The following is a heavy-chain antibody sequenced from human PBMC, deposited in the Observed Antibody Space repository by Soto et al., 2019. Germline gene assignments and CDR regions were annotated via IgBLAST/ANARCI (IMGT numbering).Heavy chain of an antibody. D-gene: IGHD3-9*01. CDR3: TTYIVAEVTVYDH. Sequence: GESLKISCAASGFTFSNEWLSWLRQPPGKVLEWVGRIKSRDDGGATNYATTVKGRFIISRDDSKNTLYLQLNNLKPEDTAVYYCTTYIVAEVTVYDHWGQGTLVTVSS. CDR1: GFTFSNEW. CDR2: IKSRDDGGAT. J-gene: IGHJ5*02. V-gene: IGHV3-15*01.